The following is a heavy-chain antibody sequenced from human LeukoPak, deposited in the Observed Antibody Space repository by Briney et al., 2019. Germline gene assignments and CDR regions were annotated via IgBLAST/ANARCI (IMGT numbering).Heavy chain of an antibody. CDR3: ARDYYGSGSYSPYFQH. J-gene: IGHJ1*01. D-gene: IGHD3-10*01. Sequence: SETLSLTCAVYGGSFSGYYWSWIRQPPGKGLEWIGEINHSGSTNYNPSLKSRVTISVDTSKNQVSLKLSSVTAADTAVYYCARDYYGSGSYSPYFQHWGQGTLVTVSS. CDR2: INHSGST. CDR1: GGSFSGYY. V-gene: IGHV4-34*01.